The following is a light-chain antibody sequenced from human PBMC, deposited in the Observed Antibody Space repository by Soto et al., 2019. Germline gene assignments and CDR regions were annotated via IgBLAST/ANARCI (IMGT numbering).Light chain of an antibody. CDR3: QQYNCLPPYT. CDR2: GAS. Sequence: EIVMTQSPATLSVSPGERATLSCRASQSVSSNLAWYQHKPGQAPRRLIYGASTRATGIPARCSGSGSGTEFTLTISCLQSDDFAVYYCQQYNCLPPYTFRQRTKLEIK. J-gene: IGKJ2*01. V-gene: IGKV3-15*01. CDR1: QSVSSN.